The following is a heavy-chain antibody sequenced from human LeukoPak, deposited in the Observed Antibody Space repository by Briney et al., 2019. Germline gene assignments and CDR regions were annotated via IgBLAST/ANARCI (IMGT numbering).Heavy chain of an antibody. D-gene: IGHD2-2*02. CDR1: GFTVSSNY. Sequence: PGGSLRLSCAASGFTVSSNYMSWVRQAPGKGLEWVSVIYSGGSTYYADSVKGRFTISRDNFKNTLYLQMNSLRAEDTAVYYCARDPGGPHTVKWDAFDIWGQGTMVTVSS. V-gene: IGHV3-53*01. CDR2: IYSGGST. CDR3: ARDPGGPHTVKWDAFDI. J-gene: IGHJ3*02.